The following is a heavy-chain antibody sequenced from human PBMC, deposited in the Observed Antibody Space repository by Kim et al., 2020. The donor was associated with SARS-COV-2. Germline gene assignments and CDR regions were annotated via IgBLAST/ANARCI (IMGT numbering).Heavy chain of an antibody. J-gene: IGHJ4*02. V-gene: IGHV3-30*07. CDR3: ARDRCGGDCYSAWGFDY. D-gene: IGHD2-21*02. Sequence: VKGRITTSRDNSKNTLYLQMNSLRAEDTAVYYCARDRCGGDCYSAWGFDYWGQGTLVTVSS.